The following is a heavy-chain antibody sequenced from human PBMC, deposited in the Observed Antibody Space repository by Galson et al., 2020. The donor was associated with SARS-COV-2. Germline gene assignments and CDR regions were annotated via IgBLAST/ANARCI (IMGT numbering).Heavy chain of an antibody. CDR1: GFTFSSYA. CDR3: AKDQANSGSYSGAFDI. J-gene: IGHJ3*02. CDR2: ISGSGGST. Sequence: TGGSLRLSCAASGFTFSSYAMSWVRQAPGKGLEWVSAISGSGGSTYYADSVKGRFTISRDNSKNTLYLQMNSLRAEDTAVYYCAKDQANSGSYSGAFDIWGQGTMVTVSS. D-gene: IGHD1-26*01. V-gene: IGHV3-23*01.